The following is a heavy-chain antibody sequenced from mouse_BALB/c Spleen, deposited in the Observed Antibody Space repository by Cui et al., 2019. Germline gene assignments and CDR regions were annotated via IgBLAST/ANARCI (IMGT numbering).Heavy chain of an antibody. J-gene: IGHJ2*01. Sequence: VQLQQTGAEVVKAGASVKLSCKAFGHTLNSNWMQWVKQRPGRGLEWNGRIDPNSGGTKYNEKFKSKATLTVDKPSSTAYMQLSSLTSEDSAGYYCARYDYYGSSYFDYWGQGTTLTVSS. V-gene: IGHV1-72*01. CDR2: IDPNSGGT. CDR3: ARYDYYGSSYFDY. D-gene: IGHD1-1*01. CDR1: GHTLNSNW.